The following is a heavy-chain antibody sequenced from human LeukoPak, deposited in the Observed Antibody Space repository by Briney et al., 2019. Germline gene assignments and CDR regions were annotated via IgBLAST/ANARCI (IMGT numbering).Heavy chain of an antibody. Sequence: PGGSLRLSGSASGFTCSYLAMQWLRQAPGMGLEYVSAISKNGGSTYYVDSVKGRFTISRDNSKNTPYLQMSSLRAEDTAVYYCVKDRARAGTTLDNWGQGTLVTVSS. CDR1: GFTCSYLA. D-gene: IGHD1-1*01. V-gene: IGHV3-64D*06. CDR3: VKDRARAGTTLDN. CDR2: ISKNGGST. J-gene: IGHJ4*02.